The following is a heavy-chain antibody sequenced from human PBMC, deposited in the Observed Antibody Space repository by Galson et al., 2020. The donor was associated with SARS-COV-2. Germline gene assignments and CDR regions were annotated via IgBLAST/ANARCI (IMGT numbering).Heavy chain of an antibody. J-gene: IGHJ4*02. CDR3: ARDIPFGYDADYVDY. V-gene: IGHV3-33*01. Sequence: GGSLTLACAASGFTFSSYGMHWVRQAPGKGLEWVAVIWYDGSNTYYADSVKSRFTISRDNSKNTLYLQMNSLRAEDTAVYYCARDIPFGYDADYVDYWGQGTLVTVSS. CDR2: IWYDGSNT. CDR1: GFTFSSYG. D-gene: IGHD5-12*01.